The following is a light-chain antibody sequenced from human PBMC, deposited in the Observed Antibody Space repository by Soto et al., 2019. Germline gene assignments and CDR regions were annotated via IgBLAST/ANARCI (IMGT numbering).Light chain of an antibody. CDR2: KAS. J-gene: IGKJ1*01. CDR3: QQYNSYSRT. V-gene: IGKV1-5*03. CDR1: QSISSW. Sequence: DIQMTQSPSTLSASVGDRVTITCRASQSISSWLAWYQQKPGKAPKVLIYKASSLLSGVPSRFSGSGSGTEFTLTINSLQPDDFATYYCQQYNSYSRTFGQGTKVDIK.